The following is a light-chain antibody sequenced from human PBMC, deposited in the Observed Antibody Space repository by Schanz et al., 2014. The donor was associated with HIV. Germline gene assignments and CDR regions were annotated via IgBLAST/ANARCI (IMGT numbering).Light chain of an antibody. V-gene: IGLV2-14*02. Sequence: QSVLTQPASVSGSPGQSITISCTGSSSDVGNYNLVSWYQQYPGKAPKLMIYESTKRPSGVSNRFSGSKSGNTASLTVSGLQAEDEADYYCISYAGSNTWVFGGGTKLTVL. CDR1: SSDVGNYNL. CDR3: ISYAGSNTWV. J-gene: IGLJ3*02. CDR2: EST.